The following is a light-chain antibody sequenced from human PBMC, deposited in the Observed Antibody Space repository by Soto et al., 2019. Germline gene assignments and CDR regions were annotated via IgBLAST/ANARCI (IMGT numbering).Light chain of an antibody. V-gene: IGLV2-14*01. CDR3: SSYTSSNTYV. CDR2: EVS. J-gene: IGLJ1*01. CDR1: NSDVGGYNY. Sequence: QSALTQPASVSGSPGQSITISCTGTNSDVGGYNYVSWFQQHPGNAPKLMIYEVSNRPSGVSYRFSGSKSGNTASLTISGLQAEDEADYYCSSYTSSNTYVFGTGTKLTVL.